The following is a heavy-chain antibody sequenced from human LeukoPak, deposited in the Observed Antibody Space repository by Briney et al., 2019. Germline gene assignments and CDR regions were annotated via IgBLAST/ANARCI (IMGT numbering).Heavy chain of an antibody. V-gene: IGHV4-30-2*01. CDR1: GGSISSGGYS. J-gene: IGHJ4*02. Sequence: PSQTLSLTCAVSGGSISSGGYSWGWIRQPPGKGLEWIGYIYHSGGTYYNPSLKSRVTISVDRSKNQFSLKLSSVTAADTAVYYCARVGASGEIDYWGQGTLVTVSS. CDR2: IYHSGGT. CDR3: ARVGASGEIDY. D-gene: IGHD3-10*01.